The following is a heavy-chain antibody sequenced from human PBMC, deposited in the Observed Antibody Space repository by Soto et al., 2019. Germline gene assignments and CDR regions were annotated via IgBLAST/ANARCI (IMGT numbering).Heavy chain of an antibody. D-gene: IGHD5-18*01. V-gene: IGHV2-5*02. Sequence: SGPTLVNPTQTLTLTCTFSGFSLSTSGVGVGWIRQPPGKALEWLGIIYWDDDKRYRPSLKSRLTITKDTSKNQLVLTMTNMDPVDTATYYCAHLPWKQLWPRAPVVYWGQGTQVTVS. CDR2: IYWDDDK. J-gene: IGHJ4*02. CDR1: GFSLSTSGVG. CDR3: AHLPWKQLWPRAPVVY.